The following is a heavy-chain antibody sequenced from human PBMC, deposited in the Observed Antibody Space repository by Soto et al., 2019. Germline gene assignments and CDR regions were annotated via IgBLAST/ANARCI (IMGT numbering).Heavy chain of an antibody. V-gene: IGHV4-61*01. D-gene: IGHD5-18*01. J-gene: IGHJ4*02. CDR1: GGSVSSGSYY. Sequence: QVQLQESGPGLVKPSETLSLTCTVSGGSVSSGSYYWSWIRQPPGKGLEWIGYIYYSGSNNYNPSLKSRVTISVDTSKNQFSLKLSSVTAADTAVYYCARALRDSYGYIDYWGQGTLVTVSS. CDR3: ARALRDSYGYIDY. CDR2: IYYSGSN.